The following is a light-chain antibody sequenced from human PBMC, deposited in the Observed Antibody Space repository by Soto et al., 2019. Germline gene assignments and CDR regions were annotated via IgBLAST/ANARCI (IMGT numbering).Light chain of an antibody. V-gene: IGKV1-27*01. CDR2: AAY. CDR1: QGISNY. Sequence: IQLTQTPSSLSASVGDRVTITCRASQGISNYLAWYQQKPGKVPKLLIYAAYTLQSGVQSRFSGSGSGTDFTLTISSLQPEDVATYYCQKYNSAPWTFGQGTKVDIK. CDR3: QKYNSAPWT. J-gene: IGKJ1*01.